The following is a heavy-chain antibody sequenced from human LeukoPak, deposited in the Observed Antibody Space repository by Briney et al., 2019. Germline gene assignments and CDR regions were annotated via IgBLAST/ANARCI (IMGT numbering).Heavy chain of an antibody. V-gene: IGHV5-51*01. CDR3: ASAGGYGGNLGFDY. Sequence: KVSCKAYGYTFMSHGISWVRQAPGQGLEWMGIIYPGDSDTRYSPSFQGQVTISADKSISTAYLQWSSLKASDTAMYYCASAGGYGGNLGFDYWGQGTLVTVSS. J-gene: IGHJ4*02. D-gene: IGHD4-23*01. CDR2: IYPGDSDT. CDR1: GYTFMSHG.